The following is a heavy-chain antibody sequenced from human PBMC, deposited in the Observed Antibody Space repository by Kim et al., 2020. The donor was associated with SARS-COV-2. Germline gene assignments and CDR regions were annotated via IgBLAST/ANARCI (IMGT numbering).Heavy chain of an antibody. J-gene: IGHJ4*02. Sequence: GGSLRLSCAASGFTVSSNYMSWVRQAPGKGLEWVSVIYSGGSTYYADSVKGRFTISRDNSKNTLYLQMNSLRAEDTAVYYCARSHLQEKSSYYYDSSGYYYFDYWGQGTLVTVSS. CDR1: GFTVSSNY. D-gene: IGHD3-22*01. V-gene: IGHV3-53*01. CDR3: ARSHLQEKSSYYYDSSGYYYFDY. CDR2: IYSGGST.